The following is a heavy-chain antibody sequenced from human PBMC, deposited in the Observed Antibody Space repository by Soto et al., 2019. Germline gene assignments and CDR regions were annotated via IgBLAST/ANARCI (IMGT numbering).Heavy chain of an antibody. CDR1: GDSVSSSSVT. J-gene: IGHJ4*02. D-gene: IGHD3-22*01. V-gene: IGHV6-1*01. Sequence: SQTLSLTCAISGDSVSSSSVTWNWIRQSPSRGLEWLGRTYYRSKWYNDYAESVKSRITINPDTSKNQFSLHLNSVTLEDAAVYYCVRLIGNSWLDFRGQGTLVTGSS. CDR3: VRLIGNSWLDF. CDR2: TYYRSKWYN.